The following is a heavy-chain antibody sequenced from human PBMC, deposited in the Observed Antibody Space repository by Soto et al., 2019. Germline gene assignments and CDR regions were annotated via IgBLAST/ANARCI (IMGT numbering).Heavy chain of an antibody. D-gene: IGHD2-2*02. V-gene: IGHV3-33*01. CDR3: ARDRDIVVVPAAIDYYYYGMDV. CDR2: IWYDGSNK. J-gene: IGHJ6*02. CDR1: GFTVSSYG. Sequence: GSLRLSCAASGFTVSSYGMHWVRQAPGKGLEWVAVIWYDGSNKYYADSVKGRFTISRDNSKNTLYLQMNSLRAEDTAVYYCARDRDIVVVPAAIDYYYYGMDVWGQGTTVTVSS.